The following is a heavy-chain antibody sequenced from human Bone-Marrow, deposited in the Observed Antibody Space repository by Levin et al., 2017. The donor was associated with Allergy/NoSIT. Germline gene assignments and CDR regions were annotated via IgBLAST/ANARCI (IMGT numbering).Heavy chain of an antibody. CDR2: ISGSGGST. Sequence: GGSLRLSCAASGFTFSSYAMSWVRQAPGKGLEWVSAISGSGGSTYYADSVKGRFTISRDNSKNTLYLQMNSLRAEDTAVYYCAKVSKFSTSVAGAPTSYYYYGMDVWGQGTTVTVSS. CDR3: AKVSKFSTSVAGAPTSYYYYGMDV. CDR1: GFTFSSYA. D-gene: IGHD6-19*01. J-gene: IGHJ6*02. V-gene: IGHV3-23*01.